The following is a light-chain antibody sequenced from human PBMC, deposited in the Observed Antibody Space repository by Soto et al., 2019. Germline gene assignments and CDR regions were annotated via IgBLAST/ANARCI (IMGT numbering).Light chain of an antibody. CDR1: SSDFGSYNL. V-gene: IGLV2-23*01. Sequence: QSVLNQPASGSGCPGQSITSCRPGASSDFGSYNLVSWYQQHPGKAPKLMIYEDSKRPSGVSNRFSGSKSGNTASLTISGLQAEDDDDYYCCSYADSSTYVFGTGTKVTV. CDR2: EDS. CDR3: CSYADSSTYV. J-gene: IGLJ1*01.